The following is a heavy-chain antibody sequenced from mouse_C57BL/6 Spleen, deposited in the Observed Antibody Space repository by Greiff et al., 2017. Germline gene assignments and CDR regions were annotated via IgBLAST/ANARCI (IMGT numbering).Heavy chain of an antibody. CDR2: IYPGSGST. D-gene: IGHD1-1*01. CDR3: AREYVITTVERRD. CDR1: GYTFTSYW. V-gene: IGHV1-55*01. J-gene: IGHJ2*01. Sequence: QVQLLQPGAELVKPGASVKMSCKASGYTFTSYWITWVKQRPGQGLEWIGDIYPGSGSTNYNEKFKSKATLTVDTASSTGYMQLSSLTSEDSAVYYCAREYVITTVERRDWGQGTTLTVSS.